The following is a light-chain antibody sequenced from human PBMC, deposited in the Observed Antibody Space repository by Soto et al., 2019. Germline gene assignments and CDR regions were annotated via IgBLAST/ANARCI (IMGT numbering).Light chain of an antibody. CDR3: SSYTSSSSWV. V-gene: IGLV2-14*01. CDR2: DVS. CDR1: SSDVGGYNY. J-gene: IGLJ3*02. Sequence: QSVLTQPASVSGSPGQSITISCTGTSSDVGGYNYVSWYQQHPGRAPKLMIYDVSNWPSGVSNRFSGSKSGNTASLTISGLQAEDEADYYCSSYTSSSSWVFGGGTELTVL.